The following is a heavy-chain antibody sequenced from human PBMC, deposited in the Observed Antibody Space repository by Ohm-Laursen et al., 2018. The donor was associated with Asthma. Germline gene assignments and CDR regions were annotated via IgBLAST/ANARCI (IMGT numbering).Heavy chain of an antibody. CDR2: ISGSGGST. CDR3: ANWASSGVEYYYGMDV. J-gene: IGHJ6*02. V-gene: IGHV3-23*01. Sequence: SLRLSCAASGFTFSSYAMSWVRQAPGKGLEWVSAISGSGGSTYYADSVKGRFTISRDNSKNTLYLQMNSLRAEDTAVYYCANWASSGVEYYYGMDVWGQGTTVTVSS. CDR1: GFTFSSYA. D-gene: IGHD1-1*01.